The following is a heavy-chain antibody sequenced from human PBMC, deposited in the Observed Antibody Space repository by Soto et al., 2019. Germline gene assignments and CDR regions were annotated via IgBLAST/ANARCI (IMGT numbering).Heavy chain of an antibody. D-gene: IGHD3-16*01. J-gene: IGHJ3*02. Sequence: GGSLRLSCAASGFTVSSNYMSWVRQAPGKGPEWVSVIYSGDSTYYADSVKGRFTISRHNSKNTLYLQMNSLRAEDTAVYYCASPLTPNWVDAFDIWGQGTMVTVSS. CDR1: GFTVSSNY. CDR2: IYSGDST. CDR3: ASPLTPNWVDAFDI. V-gene: IGHV3-53*04.